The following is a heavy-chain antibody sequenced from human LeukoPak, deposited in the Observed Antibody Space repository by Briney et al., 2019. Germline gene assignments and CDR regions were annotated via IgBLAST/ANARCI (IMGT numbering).Heavy chain of an antibody. D-gene: IGHD5-18*01. J-gene: IGHJ4*02. CDR2: IYSGGST. CDR3: ARVGTAMVLDY. Sequence: QSGGSLRLSCAASGFTVSSNYMSWVRQAPGKGLEWVSVIYSGGSTYYADSVKGRFTNSRDNSKNTLYLQMNSLRAEDTAVYYCARVGTAMVLDYWGQGTLVTVSS. CDR1: GFTVSSNY. V-gene: IGHV3-53*01.